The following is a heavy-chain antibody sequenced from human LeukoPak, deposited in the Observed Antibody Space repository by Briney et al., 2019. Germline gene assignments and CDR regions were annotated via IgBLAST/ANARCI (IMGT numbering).Heavy chain of an antibody. CDR2: ISYDGSNK. D-gene: IGHD3-10*01. CDR1: GFTFSSYA. CDR3: ARVRASSGSYGYYYYGMDV. J-gene: IGHJ6*02. V-gene: IGHV3-30*04. Sequence: GGSPRLSCAASGFTFSSYAMHWVRQAPGKGLEWVAVISYDGSNKYYADSVKGRFTISRDNSKNTLYLQMNSLRAEDTAVYYCARVRASSGSYGYYYYGMDVWGQGTTVTVSS.